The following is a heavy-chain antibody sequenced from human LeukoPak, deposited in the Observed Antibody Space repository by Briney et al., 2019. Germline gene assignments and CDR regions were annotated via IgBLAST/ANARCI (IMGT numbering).Heavy chain of an antibody. CDR3: ARVNTRDGYNYGLDY. CDR2: IFSNGAT. D-gene: IGHD5-24*01. J-gene: IGHJ4*02. Sequence: SETLSLTCTVSGGSMNDYYWYWIRQPAGKGLECIGRIFSNGATNYNASLRSRITMSVDPSKNQFSLTLSSVTAADTAVYYCARVNTRDGYNYGLDYWGQGTLVTVSS. V-gene: IGHV4-4*07. CDR1: GGSMNDYY.